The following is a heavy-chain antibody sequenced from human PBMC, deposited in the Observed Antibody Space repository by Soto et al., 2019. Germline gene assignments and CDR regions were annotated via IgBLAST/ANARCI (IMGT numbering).Heavy chain of an antibody. CDR3: ARGPNPYYFDY. J-gene: IGHJ4*02. CDR2: VNAGNGNT. V-gene: IGHV1-3*01. CDR1: GYTFTSYA. Sequence: ASVKVSCKASGYTFTSYAMHWVRQAPGQRLEWMGWVNAGNGNTKYSQKFQGRVTITRDTSASTAYMELSSLRSEDTAVYYGARGPNPYYFDYWGQGTLVTVSS.